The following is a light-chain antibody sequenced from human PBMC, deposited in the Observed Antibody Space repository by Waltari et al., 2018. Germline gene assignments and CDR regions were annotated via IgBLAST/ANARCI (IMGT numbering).Light chain of an antibody. CDR3: QQYGGSPLT. CDR1: QRVSRSY. J-gene: IGKJ4*01. Sequence: EIVLTQSPGTLSLSPGERVTLSCRASQRVSRSYLAWYQQKPGQAPRLLIYDASNRATGIPDRFSGSGSGTDFTLTISRLEAEDFAVYYCQQYGGSPLTFGGGTKVEIK. V-gene: IGKV3-20*01. CDR2: DAS.